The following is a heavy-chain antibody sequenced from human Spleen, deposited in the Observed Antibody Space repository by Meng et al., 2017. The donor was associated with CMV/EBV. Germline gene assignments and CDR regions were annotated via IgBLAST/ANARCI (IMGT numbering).Heavy chain of an antibody. Sequence: ASGFTFSSYDMSWVRQAPGKGMEWVSGMSVSGGSTYYTDSVKGRFTISRDNSRNTLYLQMNSLRAEDTAVYYCAKRSVTTYWYFDLWGRGTLVTVSS. D-gene: IGHD4-17*01. J-gene: IGHJ2*01. V-gene: IGHV3-23*01. CDR2: MSVSGGST. CDR1: GFTFSSYD. CDR3: AKRSVTTYWYFDL.